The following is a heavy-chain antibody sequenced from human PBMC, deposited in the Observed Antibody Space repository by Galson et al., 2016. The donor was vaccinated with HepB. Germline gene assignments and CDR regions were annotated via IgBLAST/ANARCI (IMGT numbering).Heavy chain of an antibody. Sequence: SETLSLTCTVSGGSISGYYWSWIRQPPGKGLEWIGYIYYGGSTSYNPSLKSRVTISVHTSKNQFSLRLHSVTAADTAVYYCARGRLRWGIIAAATPKVHAFDIWDQGTMVTVSS. CDR3: ARGRLRWGIIAAATPKVHAFDI. J-gene: IGHJ3*02. CDR1: GGSISGYY. V-gene: IGHV4-59*12. CDR2: IYYGGST. D-gene: IGHD2-15*01.